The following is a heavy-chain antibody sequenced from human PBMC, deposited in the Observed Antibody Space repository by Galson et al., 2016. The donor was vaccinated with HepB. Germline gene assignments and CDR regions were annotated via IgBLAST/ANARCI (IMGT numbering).Heavy chain of an antibody. CDR3: AHTTTKSYYYFDF. CDR2: IYWDDYT. CDR1: GFSLTTTGVG. J-gene: IGHJ4*02. D-gene: IGHD1-26*01. V-gene: IGHV2-5*02. Sequence: PALVKPTQTLTLTCNVSGFSLTTTGVGVGWIRQPPGGALEWLALIYWDDYTRHSPSLKNRVTIAKDTSKNNVVLTLTNMDPVDSATYFCAHTTTKSYYYFDFWGQGALVTVSS.